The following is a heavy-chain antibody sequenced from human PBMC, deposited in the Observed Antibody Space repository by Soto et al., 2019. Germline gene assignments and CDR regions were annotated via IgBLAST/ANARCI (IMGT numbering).Heavy chain of an antibody. CDR3: ARRRDGGNYNAFDI. Sequence: GESLTISCKGSGYSFTSYWIGWVRQMPGKGLEWMGIIYPGGSETTYSPSLQGQVTMSADKSISTAYLQWSSLKASDTAIYYCARRRDGGNYNAFDIWGQGTVVTVSS. D-gene: IGHD1-26*01. V-gene: IGHV5-51*01. CDR1: GYSFTSYW. CDR2: IYPGGSET. J-gene: IGHJ3*02.